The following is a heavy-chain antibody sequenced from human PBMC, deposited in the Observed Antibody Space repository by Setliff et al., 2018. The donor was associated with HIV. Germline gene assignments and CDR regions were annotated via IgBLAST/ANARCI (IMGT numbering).Heavy chain of an antibody. V-gene: IGHV1-46*01. CDR2: INPSGGTI. CDR3: ARDGYYNSWSGYGYYYYYMDV. CDR1: GYTFTSYY. Sequence: ASVKVSCTASGYTFTSYYMHWVRQAPGQGLEWMGIINPSGGTISYAQKFQGRVTMTGDTSTSTVYMELSSLRSEDTAVYYCARDGYYNSWSGYGYYYYYMDVWGKGTTVTVSS. J-gene: IGHJ6*03. D-gene: IGHD3-3*01.